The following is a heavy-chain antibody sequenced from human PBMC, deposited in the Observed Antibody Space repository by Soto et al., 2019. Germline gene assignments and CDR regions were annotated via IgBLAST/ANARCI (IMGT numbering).Heavy chain of an antibody. CDR1: GFTFSNYG. J-gene: IGHJ4*02. D-gene: IGHD2-15*01. CDR2: IWYDGHNK. V-gene: IGHV3-33*01. Sequence: QVQLVESGGGVVQPGRSLRLSCVASGFTFSNYGMHWVRHTPDKGLEWVAVIWYDGHNKNFAESVKGRFTISRDNSKNMVYLQMNSLRAEDTAIYYCAREREGYCSGGNCFDFDFWGQGTLVTVSS. CDR3: AREREGYCSGGNCFDFDF.